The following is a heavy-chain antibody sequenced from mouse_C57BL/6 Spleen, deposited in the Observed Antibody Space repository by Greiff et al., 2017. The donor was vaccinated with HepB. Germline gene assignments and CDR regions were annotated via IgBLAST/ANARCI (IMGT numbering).Heavy chain of an antibody. Sequence: EVKLQESGPGLVKPSQSLSLTCSVTGYSITSGYYWNWIRQFPGNKREWMGYISYDGSNNYNPSFKNRISITRDTSKNQFFLKLNSVTTEDTATYYCARGNYDYDWYFDVWGTGTTVTVSS. J-gene: IGHJ1*03. CDR1: GYSITSGYY. CDR2: ISYDGSN. CDR3: ARGNYDYDWYFDV. V-gene: IGHV3-6*01. D-gene: IGHD2-4*01.